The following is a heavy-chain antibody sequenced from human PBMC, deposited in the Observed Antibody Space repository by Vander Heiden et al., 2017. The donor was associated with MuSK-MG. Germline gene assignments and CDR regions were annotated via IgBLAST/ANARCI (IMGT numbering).Heavy chain of an antibody. D-gene: IGHD4-17*01. CDR2: IFSNDEK. V-gene: IGHV2-26*01. CDR1: GFSPSNARMG. CDR3: ARGPTVVTGDHDAFDI. J-gene: IGHJ3*02. Sequence: QVTLKESGPVLVKPTETLTLTCTVSGFSPSNARMGVSWIRQPPGKALEWLAHIFSNDEKSYSTSLKSRLTISKDTSKSQVVLTMTNMDPVDTATYYCARGPTVVTGDHDAFDIWGQGTMVTVSS.